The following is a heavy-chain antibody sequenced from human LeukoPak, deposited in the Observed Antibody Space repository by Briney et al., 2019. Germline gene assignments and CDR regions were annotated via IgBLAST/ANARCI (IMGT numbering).Heavy chain of an antibody. V-gene: IGHV3-30*18. CDR2: ISFDGSYK. CDR1: GFTFSNYG. CDR3: AKDRVTAAGYYFEY. Sequence: GGSLRLSCAASGFTFSNYGMHWVRQAPGKGLEWVAVISFDGSYKYYADSVKGRFTISRDNSKNTLYLQMNSLRAEDTAVYYCAKDRVTAAGYYFEYWGQGTLVTVSS. D-gene: IGHD6-13*01. J-gene: IGHJ4*02.